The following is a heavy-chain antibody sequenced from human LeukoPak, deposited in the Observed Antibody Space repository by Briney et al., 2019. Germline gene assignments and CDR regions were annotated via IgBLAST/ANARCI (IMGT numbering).Heavy chain of an antibody. Sequence: SETLSLTCTVSGGSISSSSYYWGWIRQPPGKGLEWIGSIYYSGSTYYNPSLKSRVTISVDMSKNHFSLRLRSVTAADTAMYYCARDRGYSYGYDYWGQGTLVAVSS. CDR1: GGSISSSSYY. D-gene: IGHD5-18*01. CDR2: IYYSGST. V-gene: IGHV4-39*07. CDR3: ARDRGYSYGYDY. J-gene: IGHJ4*02.